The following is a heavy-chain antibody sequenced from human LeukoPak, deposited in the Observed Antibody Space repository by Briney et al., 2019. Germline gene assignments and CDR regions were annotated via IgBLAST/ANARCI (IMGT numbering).Heavy chain of an antibody. CDR3: ADIAVAGKHLDY. J-gene: IGHJ4*02. CDR2: ISYDGSNK. CDR1: GFTFSSYA. V-gene: IGHV3-30-3*01. Sequence: QSGGSLRLSCAASGFTFSSYAMHWVRQAPGKGLEWVAVISYDGSNKYYADSVKGRFTISRDNSKNTLYLQMNSLRAEDTAVYYCADIAVAGKHLDYWGQGTLVTVSS. D-gene: IGHD6-19*01.